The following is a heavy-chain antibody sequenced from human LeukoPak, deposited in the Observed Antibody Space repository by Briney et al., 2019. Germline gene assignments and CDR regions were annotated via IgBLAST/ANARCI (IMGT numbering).Heavy chain of an antibody. CDR1: GDSVSSNSAT. CDR2: TYYRSKWYT. V-gene: IGHV6-1*01. J-gene: IGHJ4*02. Sequence: SQTLSLTCAISGDSVSSNSATWNWIRQSPSRGLEWLGRTYYRSKWYTYYAVSVKSRISINRDTSKNQISLQLNSVTPEDTAVYYCARSTGPIDYWGQGTLVTVSS. CDR3: ARSTGPIDY. D-gene: IGHD1-1*01.